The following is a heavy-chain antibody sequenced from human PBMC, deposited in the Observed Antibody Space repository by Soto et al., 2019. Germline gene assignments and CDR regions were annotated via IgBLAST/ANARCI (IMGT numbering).Heavy chain of an antibody. Sequence: QVQLQESGPGLVKPSQTLSLTCTVSGGSISSGDYYWSWIRQPPGKGLEWIGYIYYSGSTYYNPSLKSRVTISVDTSKNQFSLKLSSVTAADTAVYYCARGGRFYSGYDLGGGAAGTTDYYYYGMDVWGQGTTVTVSS. CDR2: IYYSGST. J-gene: IGHJ6*02. CDR3: ARGGRFYSGYDLGGGAAGTTDYYYYGMDV. V-gene: IGHV4-30-4*01. CDR1: GGSISSGDYY. D-gene: IGHD5-12*01.